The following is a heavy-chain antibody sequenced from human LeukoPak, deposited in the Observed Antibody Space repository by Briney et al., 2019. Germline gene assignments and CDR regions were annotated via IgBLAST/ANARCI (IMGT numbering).Heavy chain of an antibody. D-gene: IGHD3-10*01. CDR2: IRRKSDGEAT. CDR1: GFTFSRAW. V-gene: IGHV3-15*01. J-gene: IGHJ4*02. CDR3: VTDLGMDFGSGSAFDY. Sequence: PGGSLRLSCAASGFTFSRAWMSWVRQAPGKGLEWVGRIRRKSDGEATDYAVPVKDRFTISREDSKNTLYLQMKILKTEDTAVYYCVTDLGMDFGSGSAFDYWGQGTLVTVSS.